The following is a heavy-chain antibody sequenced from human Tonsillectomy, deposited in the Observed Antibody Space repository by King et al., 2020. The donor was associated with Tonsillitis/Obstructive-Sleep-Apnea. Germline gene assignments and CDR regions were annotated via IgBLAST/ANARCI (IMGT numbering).Heavy chain of an antibody. CDR2: IWYDGSNK. CDR3: ARPSTTVTTPGAFDI. J-gene: IGHJ3*02. D-gene: IGHD4-11*01. CDR1: GFTFSSYG. V-gene: IGHV3-33*01. Sequence: VQLVESGGGVVQPGRSLRLSCAASGFTFSSYGMHWVRQAPGKGLEWVAVIWYDGSNKYYADSVKGRFTISRDNSKNTLYLQMNSLRAEDTAVYYCARPSTTVTTPGAFDIWGQGTMVTVSS.